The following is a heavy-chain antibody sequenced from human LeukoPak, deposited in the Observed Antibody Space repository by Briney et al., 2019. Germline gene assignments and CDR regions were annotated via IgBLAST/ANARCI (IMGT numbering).Heavy chain of an antibody. J-gene: IGHJ4*02. V-gene: IGHV4-61*02. CDR1: GGSISSGSYY. D-gene: IGHD6-13*01. Sequence: SETLSLTCTVSGGSISSGSYYWSWIRQPAGKGLEWIERIYTSGSTNYNPSLKSRVTISVDTSKNQFSLKLSSVTAADTAVYYCAREGPAAGSDYWGQGTLVTVSS. CDR2: IYTSGST. CDR3: AREGPAAGSDY.